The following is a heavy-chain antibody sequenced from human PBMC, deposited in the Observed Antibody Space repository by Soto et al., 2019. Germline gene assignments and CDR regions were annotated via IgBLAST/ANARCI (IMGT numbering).Heavy chain of an antibody. Sequence: EVQLVESGGGLVQPGRSLRLSCAASGFTFDDYAMHWVRQAPGKGLEWVSGISWNVGSIAYADSVKGRFTISRDNDKNSLYLQMNSLRAEDTALYYCAKGVAGWYYFDYWGQGTLVNVSS. D-gene: IGHD3-3*01. CDR1: GFTFDDYA. J-gene: IGHJ4*02. V-gene: IGHV3-9*01. CDR2: ISWNVGSI. CDR3: AKGVAGWYYFDY.